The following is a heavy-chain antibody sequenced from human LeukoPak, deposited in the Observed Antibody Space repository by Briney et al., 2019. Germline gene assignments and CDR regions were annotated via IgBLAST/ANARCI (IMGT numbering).Heavy chain of an antibody. J-gene: IGHJ4*02. V-gene: IGHV3-48*01. CDR3: AREMTGYSSSAIDY. CDR2: ISSGSSTI. Sequence: GGSLRLSCAASGFTFSSYSMNWVRQAPGKGLEWVSYISSGSSTIYYADSVKGRFTISRDTAKNSLYLQMNSLRAEDTAVYFCAREMTGYSSSAIDYWGQGTLVTVSS. CDR1: GFTFSSYS. D-gene: IGHD6-13*01.